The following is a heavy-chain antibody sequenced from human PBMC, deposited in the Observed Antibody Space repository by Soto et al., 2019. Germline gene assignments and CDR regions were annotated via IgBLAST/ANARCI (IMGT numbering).Heavy chain of an antibody. D-gene: IGHD1-26*01. J-gene: IGHJ4*02. Sequence: GGSMRLSFSASGFTFYSSAMSWVRQAPGKVLEWVSAISTAGGNTLYADSVKGRFTISRDNSKNTLYLQMNSLRAEDTAIYYCAKPSGGSYPESRVFDSWGQGTRVTVSS. CDR3: AKPSGGSYPESRVFDS. CDR1: GFTFYSSA. CDR2: ISTAGGNT. V-gene: IGHV3-23*01.